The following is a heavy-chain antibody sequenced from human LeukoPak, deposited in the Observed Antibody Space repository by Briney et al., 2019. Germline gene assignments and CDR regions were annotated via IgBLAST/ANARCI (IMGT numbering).Heavy chain of an antibody. V-gene: IGHV4-4*07. CDR3: VRGGKATVVTM. Sequence: SDTLSLTCTVSGGSMNSYYWSWIRQPAGKGLEWIGRIYSSGSTNYNPYLQRRGPMSVDTSKNQFSLQLTSVTAADTALYYCVRGGKATVVTMWGHGILVTVSS. J-gene: IGHJ4*01. D-gene: IGHD4-23*01. CDR2: IYSSGST. CDR1: GGSMNSYY.